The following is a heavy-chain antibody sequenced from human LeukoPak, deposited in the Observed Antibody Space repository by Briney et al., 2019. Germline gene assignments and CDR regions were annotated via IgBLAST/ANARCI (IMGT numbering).Heavy chain of an antibody. V-gene: IGHV3-66*01. Sequence: GGSLRLSCAASGFTVSSKYMSWVRQAPGRGLEWVSVIYSGGGTSYADSVKGRFTISRDTSKNTLYLQVNSLRADDTAVYYCACSGPYSNGGVMNDYWGQGTLVTVSS. J-gene: IGHJ4*02. CDR3: ACSGPYSNGGVMNDY. CDR1: GFTVSSKY. D-gene: IGHD6-19*01. CDR2: IYSGGGT.